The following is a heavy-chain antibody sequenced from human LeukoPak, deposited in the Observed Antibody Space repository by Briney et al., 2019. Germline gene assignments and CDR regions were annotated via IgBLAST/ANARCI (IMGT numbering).Heavy chain of an antibody. CDR1: GFTFSSYW. D-gene: IGHD1-20*01. CDR2: IKQDGSEK. Sequence: GGSLRLSCAASGFTFSSYWMSWVRQAPGKGLEWVANIKQDGSEKYYVDSVKGRFTISRDNAKNSLYLQMNSLRVEDTAVYYCARDMTGTTSEWPFDYWGQGTLVTVSS. CDR3: ARDMTGTTSEWPFDY. J-gene: IGHJ4*02. V-gene: IGHV3-7*03.